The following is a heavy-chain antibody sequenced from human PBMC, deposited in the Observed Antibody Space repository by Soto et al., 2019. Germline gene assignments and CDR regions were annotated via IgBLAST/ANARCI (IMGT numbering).Heavy chain of an antibody. D-gene: IGHD2-21*02. CDR1: GFTFSSYG. CDR2: ISYDGSNK. J-gene: IGHJ3*02. V-gene: IGHV3-30*18. CDR3: AKEGHGGNSEAFDI. Sequence: SLRLSCAASGFTFSSYGMHWVRQAPGKGLEWVAVISYDGSNKYYADSVKGRFTISRDNSKNTLYLQMNSLRAEDTAVYYCAKEGHGGNSEAFDIWGQGTMVTVSS.